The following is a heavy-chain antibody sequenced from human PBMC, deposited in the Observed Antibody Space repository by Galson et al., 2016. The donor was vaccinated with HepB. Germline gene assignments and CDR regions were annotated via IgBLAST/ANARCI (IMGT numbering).Heavy chain of an antibody. CDR1: GFTFISYA. J-gene: IGHJ4*02. D-gene: IGHD6-19*01. Sequence: SLRLSCAASGFTFISYALAWVRQAPGKGLEWVSTIGGNGVTTHYADSVKGRFTISRDNSKNTIYLQMNSLRAEDTAVYYCAKGHSSGWPYFDYWAQGTLVTVSS. CDR3: AKGHSSGWPYFDY. CDR2: IGGNGVTT. V-gene: IGHV3-23*01.